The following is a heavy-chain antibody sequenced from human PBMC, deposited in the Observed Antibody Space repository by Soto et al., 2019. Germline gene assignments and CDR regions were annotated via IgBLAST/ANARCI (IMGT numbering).Heavy chain of an antibody. CDR3: ARADVVVAATLSY. V-gene: IGHV3-33*01. Sequence: PGGSMRLSCAASGFTFSSYGMHWVRQAPGKGLEWVAVIWYDGSNKYYADSVKGRFTISRDNSKNTLYLQMNSLRAEDTAVYYCARADVVVAATLSYWGQGTLVTVSS. CDR2: IWYDGSNK. D-gene: IGHD2-15*01. CDR1: GFTFSSYG. J-gene: IGHJ4*02.